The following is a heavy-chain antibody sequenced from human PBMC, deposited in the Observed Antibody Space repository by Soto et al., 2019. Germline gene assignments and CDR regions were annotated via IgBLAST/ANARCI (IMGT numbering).Heavy chain of an antibody. CDR1: GGSIRSYY. J-gene: IGHJ4*02. CDR2: IYYSGST. CDR3: ASTAHSSGWYSGGFDY. Sequence: SETLSLTCPVSGGSIRSYYWSWIRQPPGKGLEWIGYIYYSGSTNYNPSLKSRVTISVDTSKNQFSLKLSSVTAADTAVYYCASTAHSSGWYSGGFDYWGQGTLVTVSS. D-gene: IGHD6-19*01. V-gene: IGHV4-59*01.